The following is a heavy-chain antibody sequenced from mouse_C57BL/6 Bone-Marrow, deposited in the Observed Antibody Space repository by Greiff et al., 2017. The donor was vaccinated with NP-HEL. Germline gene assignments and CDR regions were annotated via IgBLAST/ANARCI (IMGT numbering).Heavy chain of an antibody. V-gene: IGHV5-4*01. J-gene: IGHJ3*01. Sequence: EVKLVESGGGLVKPGGSPKLSCAASGFTFSSYAMSWVRQTPEKRLEWVATISDGGSYTYYPDNVKGRFTISRDNAKNNLYLQLSHLKSEDTAMYYCARDHYYGSSRFAYWGQGTLVTVSA. CDR1: GFTFSSYA. CDR2: ISDGGSYT. CDR3: ARDHYYGSSRFAY. D-gene: IGHD1-1*01.